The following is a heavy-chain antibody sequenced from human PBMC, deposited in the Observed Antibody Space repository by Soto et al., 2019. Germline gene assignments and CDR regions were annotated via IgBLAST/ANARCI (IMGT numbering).Heavy chain of an antibody. Sequence: QVQLVQSGAEVKEPGASVKLSCKTSGYTFTSNYIHWVRQAPGQGLEWMAIINPSDGDTGYTQKFHGRVAVTRDMSTSTVYMDLSSLKSDDTAVYYCALNAFDFWGQGTMVTVSS. CDR1: GYTFTSNY. CDR3: ALNAFDF. J-gene: IGHJ3*01. V-gene: IGHV1-46*01. CDR2: INPSDGDT.